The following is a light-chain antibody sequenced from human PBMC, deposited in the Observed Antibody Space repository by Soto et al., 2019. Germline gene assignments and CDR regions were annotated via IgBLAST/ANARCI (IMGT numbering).Light chain of an antibody. CDR2: AAS. V-gene: IGKV1-27*01. CDR3: QEYKTAPFI. Sequence: DIQMTQSPSSLSAFVGDRVTITCRASQGISNYLAWYQQKPGRVPTLLIYAASTLRSGVASRLSGSGSGTDFTLTISSLQPEDVASYYCQEYKTAPFIFGPGTKVDIK. CDR1: QGISNY. J-gene: IGKJ3*01.